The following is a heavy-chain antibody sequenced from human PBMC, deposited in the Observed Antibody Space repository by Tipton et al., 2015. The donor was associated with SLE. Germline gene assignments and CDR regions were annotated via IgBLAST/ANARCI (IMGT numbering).Heavy chain of an antibody. V-gene: IGHV4-38-2*02. Sequence: TLSLTCTVSGYSISSGYYWGWIRQPPGKGLEWIGSIYHIGSTYYNPSLKSRVTISVDTSTNQFSLKLSSVTAADTAVYYCARDTDFDYWGQGTLVTVSS. CDR2: IYHIGST. CDR3: ARDTDFDY. CDR1: GYSISSGYY. D-gene: IGHD2-8*02. J-gene: IGHJ4*02.